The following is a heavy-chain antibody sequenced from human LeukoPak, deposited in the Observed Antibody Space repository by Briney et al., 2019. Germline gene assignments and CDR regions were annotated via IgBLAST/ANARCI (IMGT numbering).Heavy chain of an antibody. Sequence: GGSLRLSCAASGFTFSSYSMNWVRQAPGKGLEWVSSISSSSSYIYYADSVKGRFTISRDNAKNSLYLQMNSLRAEDTAVYYCARGPSPGIAAAGTRAEYFQHWGQGTLVTVSS. CDR3: ARGPSPGIAAAGTRAEYFQH. CDR1: GFTFSSYS. V-gene: IGHV3-21*01. J-gene: IGHJ1*01. D-gene: IGHD6-13*01. CDR2: ISSSSSYI.